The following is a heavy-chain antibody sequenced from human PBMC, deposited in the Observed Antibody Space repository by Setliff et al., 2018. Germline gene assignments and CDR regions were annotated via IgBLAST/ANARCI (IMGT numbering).Heavy chain of an antibody. CDR3: ARARYCSGGNCYFGY. V-gene: IGHV4-34*01. D-gene: IGHD2-15*01. J-gene: IGHJ4*02. Sequence: SETLSLTCAVYGGSFSSYYWNWIRQPPGKGLEWIGEIHHSGSAKYNPSLKSRVTISIDTSKNQFSLKLSSVTAADTAVYYCARARYCSGGNCYFGYWGQGTLVTVSS. CDR1: GGSFSSYY. CDR2: IHHSGSA.